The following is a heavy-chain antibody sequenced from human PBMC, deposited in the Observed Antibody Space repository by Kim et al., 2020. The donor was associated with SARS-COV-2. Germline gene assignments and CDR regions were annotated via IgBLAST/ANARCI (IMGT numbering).Heavy chain of an antibody. CDR3: ASESPTDPGGSLAAAGTEPSYYGMDV. Sequence: SETLSLTCAVSGGSISSSNWWSWVRQPPGKGLEWIGEIYHSGSTNYNPSLKSRVTISVDKSKNQFSLKLSSVTAADTAVYYCASESPTDPGGSLAAAGTEPSYYGMDVWGQGTTVTVSS. V-gene: IGHV4-4*02. J-gene: IGHJ6*02. D-gene: IGHD6-13*01. CDR2: IYHSGST. CDR1: GGSISSSNW.